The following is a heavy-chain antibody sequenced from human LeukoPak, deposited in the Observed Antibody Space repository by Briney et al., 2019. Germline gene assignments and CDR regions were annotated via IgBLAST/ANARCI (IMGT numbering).Heavy chain of an antibody. V-gene: IGHV3-15*07. D-gene: IGHD2-15*01. CDR3: AQGSGQFYEY. Sequence: PGGSLRLSCAVSGLTLSNVWMNWVRQAPGKGLEWVGRIKSKTAGGTTDFAAPVRGRFTISRDDSKNTLYLQMNSPTSEDTAMYYCAQGSGQFYEYWGQGTLVTVSS. CDR2: IKSKTAGGTT. J-gene: IGHJ4*02. CDR1: GLTLSNVW.